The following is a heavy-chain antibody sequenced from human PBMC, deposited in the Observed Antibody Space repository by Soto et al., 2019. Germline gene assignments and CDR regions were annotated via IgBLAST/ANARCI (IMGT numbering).Heavy chain of an antibody. V-gene: IGHV3-7*03. Sequence: PGWCLRRPCVAFGFTRSSKWMSWVRQAPGKVLEWVANIKQDGSEKYYVDSVKGRFTISRDNAKNSLYLQMNSLRAEDTAVYYCARVGGSSGWTNYYYYGMDVWGQGTTVTVSS. D-gene: IGHD6-19*01. CDR2: IKQDGSEK. CDR1: GFTRSSKW. CDR3: ARVGGSSGWTNYYYYGMDV. J-gene: IGHJ6*02.